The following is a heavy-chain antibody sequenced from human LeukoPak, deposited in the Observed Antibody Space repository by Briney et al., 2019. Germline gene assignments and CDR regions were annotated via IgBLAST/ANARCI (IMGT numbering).Heavy chain of an antibody. CDR3: ASPKYTSGPFNY. J-gene: IGHJ4*02. V-gene: IGHV3-53*01. Sequence: GGSLRLSCAASGFTVSSNYMSWVRQAPRKGLECVSVLYNTGSTYYADSVKGRFTISRDNSKNTLYLQMNSLRAEDTAVYYCASPKYTSGPFNYWGQGALVTVSS. CDR1: GFTVSSNY. CDR2: LYNTGST. D-gene: IGHD6-25*01.